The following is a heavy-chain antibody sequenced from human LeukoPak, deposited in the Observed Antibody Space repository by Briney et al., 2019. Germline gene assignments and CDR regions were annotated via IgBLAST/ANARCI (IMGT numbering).Heavy chain of an antibody. CDR2: IYPGDSDT. CDR1: GYRFTSYW. CDR3: ARHGYCTNGVCYAPDY. Sequence: GESLQISCKGSGYRFTSYWIGWVRQLPGKGLEWMGIIYPGDSDTRYSPSFQGQVTISADKSISTAYLQWSSLKASDTAMYYCARHGYCTNGVCYAPDYWGQGTLVTVSS. J-gene: IGHJ4*02. D-gene: IGHD2-8*01. V-gene: IGHV5-51*01.